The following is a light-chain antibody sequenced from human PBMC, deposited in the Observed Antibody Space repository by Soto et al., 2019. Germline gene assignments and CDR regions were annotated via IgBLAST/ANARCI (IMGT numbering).Light chain of an antibody. CDR2: QAS. V-gene: IGKV1-5*03. CDR1: QSISSW. J-gene: IGKJ3*01. Sequence: DIQMTQSPSTLSASVGDRVTITCRAGQSISSWLAWYQQKPGKAPKLPIYQASILESGVPLRFSGSRSGTEFTLTTSRLEPEDFAVYYCQQYGSSPQTFGPGTKVDIK. CDR3: QQYGSSPQT.